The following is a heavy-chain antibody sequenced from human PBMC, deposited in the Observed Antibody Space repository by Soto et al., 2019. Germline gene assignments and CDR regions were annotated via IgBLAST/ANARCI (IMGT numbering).Heavy chain of an antibody. V-gene: IGHV3-33*01. CDR2: IWYDGSNK. CDR3: ARSHRSTWHIIND. J-gene: IGHJ4*02. Sequence: QVQLVESGGGVVQPGRSLKLSCAASGFTFSSDGMHWVRQAPGKGLEWVAVIWYDGSNKYFADSVRGRFTISRDNSKKTLYLQLNSLRAEDTAVYYCARSHRSTWHIINDWCQGTLVTVSS. CDR1: GFTFSSDG.